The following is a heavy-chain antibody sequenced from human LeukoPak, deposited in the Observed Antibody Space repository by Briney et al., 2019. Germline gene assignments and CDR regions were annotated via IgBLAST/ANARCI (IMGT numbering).Heavy chain of an antibody. V-gene: IGHV1-46*03. CDR2: INPSGGST. CDR1: GYTFTGYQ. D-gene: IGHD3-3*01. CDR3: ARENTTYYDFWSGYRGNAFDI. J-gene: IGHJ3*02. Sequence: ASVKVSCKASGYTFTGYQMHWVRQAPGQGLEWMGIINPSGGSTSYAQKFQGRVTMTRDTSTSTVYMELSSLRSEDTAVYYCARENTTYYDFWSGYRGNAFDIWGQGTVVTVSS.